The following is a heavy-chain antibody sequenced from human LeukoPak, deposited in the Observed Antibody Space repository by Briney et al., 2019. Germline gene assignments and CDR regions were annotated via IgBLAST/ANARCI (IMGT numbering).Heavy chain of an antibody. D-gene: IGHD6-13*01. Sequence: PRGSLRLSCAASGFTFSSYGMNWVRQAPGKGLEWVSYISSSASTIYSADSVKGRFTISRDNAKNSLYLQMNSLRAEDTAVYYCARLPGYSSSWYDWYFDLWGRGTLVTVSS. J-gene: IGHJ2*01. CDR2: ISSSASTI. V-gene: IGHV3-48*03. CDR1: GFTFSSYG. CDR3: ARLPGYSSSWYDWYFDL.